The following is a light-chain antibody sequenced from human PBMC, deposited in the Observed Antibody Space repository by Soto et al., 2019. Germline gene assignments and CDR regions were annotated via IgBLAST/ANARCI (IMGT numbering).Light chain of an antibody. J-gene: IGKJ3*01. CDR2: GAS. V-gene: IGKV3-20*01. Sequence: EIVLTQSPGTLSLSPGERATLSCRASQSISSTYLAWYQQKPGQAPRLVIYGASSRASGSPDRFSGFGSGTDFTLTISRLEPEDAAVYYCQQYGSSPPFTFGPGTKVDIK. CDR3: QQYGSSPPFT. CDR1: QSISSTY.